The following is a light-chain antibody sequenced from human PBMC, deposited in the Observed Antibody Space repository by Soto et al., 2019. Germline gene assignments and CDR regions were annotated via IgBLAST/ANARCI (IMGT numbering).Light chain of an antibody. Sequence: DVQMTQSPSTLSASVGDEVTVTCRASQDINDSLAWYQQKPGKAPKLLIYAASSLESGLPSRFSGSGSGTDFTLTISGLQPDDLATYDCEQYRIYSWTFGQGTNVEI. CDR1: QDINDS. V-gene: IGKV1-5*01. CDR3: EQYRIYSWT. J-gene: IGKJ1*01. CDR2: AAS.